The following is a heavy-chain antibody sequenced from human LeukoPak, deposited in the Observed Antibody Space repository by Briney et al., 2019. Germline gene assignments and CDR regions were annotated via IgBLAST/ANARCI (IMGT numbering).Heavy chain of an antibody. CDR2: ISSSSSYI. J-gene: IGHJ6*03. D-gene: IGHD3-10*01. V-gene: IGHV3-21*01. CDR1: GFTFSSYS. Sequence: GGSLRLSYTASGFTFSSYSMKWVRQAPGKGLEWVSSISSSSSYIYYADSVKGRFTISRDNSKNTLNLQMNSLRAEDTAVYYCAKGPDYYGSGSYLWYMDVWGKGTTVTISS. CDR3: AKGPDYYGSGSYLWYMDV.